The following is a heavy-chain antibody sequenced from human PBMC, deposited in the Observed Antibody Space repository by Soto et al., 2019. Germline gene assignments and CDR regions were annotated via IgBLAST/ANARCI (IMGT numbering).Heavy chain of an antibody. CDR1: GFTFSSYP. J-gene: IGHJ4*02. V-gene: IGHV3-23*01. Sequence: EVQLLESGGGLVQPGGSLRLSCAASGFTFSSYPMGWVRQAPGKGLEWVAAISGSGENTYHPDSVKGRFTISRDNSKNTLVLQMNSLRAEDPAVYYCAKDLGLGGGSCYGEWGQGTLVTGSS. CDR2: ISGSGENT. D-gene: IGHD2-15*01. CDR3: AKDLGLGGGSCYGE.